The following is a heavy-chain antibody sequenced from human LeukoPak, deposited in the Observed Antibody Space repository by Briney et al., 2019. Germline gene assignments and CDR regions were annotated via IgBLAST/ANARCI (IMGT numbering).Heavy chain of an antibody. J-gene: IGHJ4*02. CDR1: GFTFSSYA. CDR2: MSHDGSNK. V-gene: IGHV3-30*18. Sequence: GRSLRLSCADSGFTFSSYAMQWVRQAPGKGLEWVAVMSHDGSNKYYGDSVKGRFTISRDNSKNTLYLQMNSLRAEDTAVYYCAKLDSSGWSRPFDYWGQGTLVTVSS. D-gene: IGHD6-19*01. CDR3: AKLDSSGWSRPFDY.